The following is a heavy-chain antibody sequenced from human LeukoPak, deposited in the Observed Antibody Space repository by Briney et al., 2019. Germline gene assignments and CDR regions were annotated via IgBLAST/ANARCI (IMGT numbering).Heavy chain of an antibody. V-gene: IGHV4-59*01. CDR3: ARDRGYCSGGSCYRWFDP. CDR1: GGSISSDC. D-gene: IGHD2-15*01. J-gene: IGHJ5*02. CDR2: IYYSGST. Sequence: PSETLSVTCTVSGGSISSDCWSWIRQPPGQGLEWIGYIYYSGSTNYNPSLKSRVTISVDTSKNQFSLKLSSVTAADTAVYYCARDRGYCSGGSCYRWFDPWGQGTLVTVSS.